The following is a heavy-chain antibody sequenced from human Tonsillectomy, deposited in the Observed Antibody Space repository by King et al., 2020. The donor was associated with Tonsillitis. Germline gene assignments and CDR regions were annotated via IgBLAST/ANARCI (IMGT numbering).Heavy chain of an antibody. D-gene: IGHD4-17*01. CDR2: IYSDVSST. CDR3: AKTLTVTGDY. CDR1: GFTFSSYA. Sequence: VQLVESGGGLVQPGGSLRLSCAASGFTFSSYAMSWVRQAPGKGLEWVSVIYSDVSSTYYADSVKGRFTISRDNSKNTLYLQMNSLRAEDTAVYYCAKTLTVTGDYWGQGTLVTVSS. V-gene: IGHV3-23*03. J-gene: IGHJ4*02.